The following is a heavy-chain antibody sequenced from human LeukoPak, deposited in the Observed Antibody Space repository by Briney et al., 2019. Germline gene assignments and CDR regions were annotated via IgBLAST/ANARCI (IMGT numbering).Heavy chain of an antibody. CDR2: FDPEDGET. CDR3: ATDGYRHQPLNLFDP. D-gene: IGHD1-14*01. Sequence: ASVKVSCKVSGYTLTELSMHWVRQAPGKGLEWMGGFDPEDGETIYAQKFQGRVTMTEDTSTDTAYMELSSLRSEDTAVYYCATDGYRHQPLNLFDPWGQGTLVTVSS. V-gene: IGHV1-24*01. CDR1: GYTLTELS. J-gene: IGHJ5*02.